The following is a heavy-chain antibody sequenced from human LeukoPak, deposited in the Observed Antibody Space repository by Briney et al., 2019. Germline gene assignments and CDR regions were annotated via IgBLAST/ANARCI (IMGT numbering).Heavy chain of an antibody. V-gene: IGHV3-7*01. D-gene: IGHD1-26*01. Sequence: PGGSLRLSCAASGFTFRTDWMTWVRQAPGKGLEWLANIKPDGSEQYYVDSVKGRFTISRDNAKNALFLHMNSLRVGDTAVYYCAKDGGTHFDHWGQGTLVTVSS. CDR3: AKDGGTHFDH. J-gene: IGHJ4*02. CDR1: GFTFRTDW. CDR2: IKPDGSEQ.